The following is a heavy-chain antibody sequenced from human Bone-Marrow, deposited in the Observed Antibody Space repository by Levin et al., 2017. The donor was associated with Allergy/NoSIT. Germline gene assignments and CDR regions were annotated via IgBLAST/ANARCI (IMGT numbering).Heavy chain of an antibody. J-gene: IGHJ4*02. V-gene: IGHV3-23*01. Sequence: GGSLRLSCAASGFTFSSYAMNWVRQAPGKGLEWVSGISTSGGSAYYADSVKGRFTISRDNSKYTLYLQMNSLRAEDTALYFCANKGGHCSGGNCYSPFDHWGQGTLVTVSS. CDR3: ANKGGHCSGGNCYSPFDH. CDR2: ISTSGGSA. CDR1: GFTFSSYA. D-gene: IGHD2-15*01.